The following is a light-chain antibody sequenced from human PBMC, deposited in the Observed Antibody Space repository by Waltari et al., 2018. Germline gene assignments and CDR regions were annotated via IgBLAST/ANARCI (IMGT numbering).Light chain of an antibody. V-gene: IGLV2-18*02. Sequence: QSALTQPPSVSGSPGQSVTISCTGTSRDVGTYNRVSWYQQPPGTAPRLLIYEAIHRPAGVPELLSGSKSGDTDSLTISEREPEDEADYYCSSYTTSGTLIFGGGTTLTVL. CDR1: SRDVGTYNR. CDR2: EAI. CDR3: SSYTTSGTLI. J-gene: IGLJ2*01.